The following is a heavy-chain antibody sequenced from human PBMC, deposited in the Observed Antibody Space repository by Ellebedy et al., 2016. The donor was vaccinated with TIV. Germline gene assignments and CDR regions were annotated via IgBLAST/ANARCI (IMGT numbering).Heavy chain of an antibody. Sequence: GESLKISCAASGFTFSSYAMSWVRQAPGKGLEWVSAISGSAGSSTYYADSVKGRFTISRDNSKNTLYLQMNSLRAEDTAVYYCAKLGFDILTGSGGMDVWGQGTTVTVSS. J-gene: IGHJ6*02. D-gene: IGHD3-9*01. CDR2: ISGSAGSST. CDR3: AKLGFDILTGSGGMDV. CDR1: GFTFSSYA. V-gene: IGHV3-23*01.